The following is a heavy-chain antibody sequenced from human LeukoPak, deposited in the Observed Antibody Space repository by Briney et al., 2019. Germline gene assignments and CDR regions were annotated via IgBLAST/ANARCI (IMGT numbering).Heavy chain of an antibody. J-gene: IGHJ6*02. D-gene: IGHD3-3*01. V-gene: IGHV3-21*01. CDR2: ISSSSSYI. Sequence: GGSLRLSCAASGFTFSSYSMNWVRQAPGKGLEWVSSISSSSSYIYYADSVKGRFTISRDNAKNSLYLQTNSLRAEDTAVYYCARDQSIYDFWSGYSGGYGMDVWGQGTTVTVSS. CDR1: GFTFSSYS. CDR3: ARDQSIYDFWSGYSGGYGMDV.